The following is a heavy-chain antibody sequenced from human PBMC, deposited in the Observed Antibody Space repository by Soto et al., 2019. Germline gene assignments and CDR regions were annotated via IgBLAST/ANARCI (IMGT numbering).Heavy chain of an antibody. CDR3: ARGEYCSGGSCYRNWFDP. D-gene: IGHD2-15*01. Sequence: QVQLVQSGAEVKKPGASVKVSCKASGYTFTSYDINWVRQATGQGLEWMGWMNPNSGNTGYAQKFQGRVTMTRNTSISTAYMELSSLRSEDTAMYYCARGEYCSGGSCYRNWFDPWGQGTLVTVSS. CDR2: MNPNSGNT. V-gene: IGHV1-8*01. J-gene: IGHJ5*02. CDR1: GYTFTSYD.